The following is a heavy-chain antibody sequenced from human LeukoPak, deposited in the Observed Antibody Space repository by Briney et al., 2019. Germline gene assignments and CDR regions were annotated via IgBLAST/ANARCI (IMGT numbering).Heavy chain of an antibody. D-gene: IGHD2-2*02. CDR2: IYPVDSET. V-gene: IGHV5-51*01. Sequence: GESLKISCKGSGYTYTKSWIAWVRQMPGKGLELMGIIYPVDSETRYSPSFQGQVTISVDKSISTVYLQWSSLKASDTAMYYCARQGCTTTSCHTIDYWGQGTLVTVSS. CDR3: ARQGCTTTSCHTIDY. CDR1: GYTYTKSW. J-gene: IGHJ4*02.